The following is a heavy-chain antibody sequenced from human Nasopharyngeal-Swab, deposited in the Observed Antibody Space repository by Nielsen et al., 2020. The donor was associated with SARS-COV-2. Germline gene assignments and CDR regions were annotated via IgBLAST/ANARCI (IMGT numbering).Heavy chain of an antibody. CDR2: INPNSGGT. J-gene: IGHJ6*02. D-gene: IGHD3-3*01. CDR1: GYTFTGYY. V-gene: IGHV1-2*06. Sequence: ASVKVSCKASGYTFTGYYMHWVRQAPGQGLEWMGRINPNSGGTNYAQKFQGRVTMTRDTSISTAYMELSRLRSDDTAVYYCARVRYYDFWSGYSSYHGMDVWGQGTTVTVSS. CDR3: ARVRYYDFWSGYSSYHGMDV.